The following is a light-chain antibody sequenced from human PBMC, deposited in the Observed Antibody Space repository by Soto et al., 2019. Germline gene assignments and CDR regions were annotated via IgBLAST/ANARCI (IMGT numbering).Light chain of an antibody. V-gene: IGKV1-5*03. CDR1: QSISTS. J-gene: IGKJ1*01. CDR2: KAS. CDR3: QHCDSYWT. Sequence: IPMTQSPSTLSASVGDRVTITCRASQSISTSLAWYQQKPGKAPKVLIYKASSLESGVPSRFSGSRSGTEFTLTISSLQPDDFATYYCQHCDSYWTFGQGTKVEIK.